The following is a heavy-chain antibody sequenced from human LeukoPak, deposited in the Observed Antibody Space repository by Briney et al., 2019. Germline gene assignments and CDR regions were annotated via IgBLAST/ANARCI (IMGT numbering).Heavy chain of an antibody. Sequence: SVKVSCKASGYTFTSYAISWVRQAPGQGLEWMGGIIPIFGTANYAQKFQGRVTITTDESTSTAYMELSSLRSEDTAVYYCARRCSSTSCYHDAFDTWGQGTMVTVSS. CDR2: IIPIFGTA. V-gene: IGHV1-69*05. J-gene: IGHJ3*02. CDR3: ARRCSSTSCYHDAFDT. D-gene: IGHD2-2*01. CDR1: GYTFTSYA.